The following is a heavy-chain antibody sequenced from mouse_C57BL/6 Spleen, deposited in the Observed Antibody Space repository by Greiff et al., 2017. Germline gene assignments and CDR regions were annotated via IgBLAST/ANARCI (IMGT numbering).Heavy chain of an antibody. Sequence: EVQVVESGGGLVKPGGSLKLSCAASGFTFSDYGMHWVRQAPEKGLEWVAYISSGSSTIYYADTVKGRFTISRDNAKNTLFLQMTSLRSEDTAMYYCARPGFTTVVGKGFAYWGQGTLVTVSA. CDR3: ARPGFTTVVGKGFAY. CDR2: ISSGSSTI. CDR1: GFTFSDYG. V-gene: IGHV5-17*01. J-gene: IGHJ3*01. D-gene: IGHD1-1*01.